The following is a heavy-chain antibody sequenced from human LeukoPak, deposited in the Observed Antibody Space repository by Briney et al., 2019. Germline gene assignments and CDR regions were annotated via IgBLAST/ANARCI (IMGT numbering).Heavy chain of an antibody. J-gene: IGHJ4*02. CDR3: ARITMVRGVIKYYFDY. CDR1: GGSFSGYY. V-gene: IGHV4-34*01. D-gene: IGHD3-10*01. Sequence: SQTLSLTCAVYGGSFSGYYWSWIRQPPGKGLEWIGEINHSGSTNYNPSLKSRVTISVDTSKNQFSLKLSSVTAADTAVYYCARITMVRGVIKYYFDYWGQGTLVTVSS. CDR2: INHSGST.